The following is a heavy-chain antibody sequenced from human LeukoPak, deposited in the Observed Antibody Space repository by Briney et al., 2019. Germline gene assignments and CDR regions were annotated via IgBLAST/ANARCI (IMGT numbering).Heavy chain of an antibody. CDR1: GGSFSGYY. CDR2: INHSGST. D-gene: IGHD1-7*01. J-gene: IGHJ4*02. CDR3: ARGPRTYNWDYGRVLAPYYY. Sequence: PSETLSLTCAVYGGSFSGYYWSWIRQPPGKGLEWIGEINHSGSTNYNPSLKSRVTISVDTSKNQFSLKLSSVTAADTAVYYCARGPRTYNWDYGRVLAPYYYWGQGTLVTVSS. V-gene: IGHV4-34*01.